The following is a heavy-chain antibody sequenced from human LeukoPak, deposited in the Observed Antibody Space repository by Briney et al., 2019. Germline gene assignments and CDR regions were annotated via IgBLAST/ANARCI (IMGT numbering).Heavy chain of an antibody. CDR2: IDAGNGKT. CDR1: GYSVTFCD. D-gene: IGHD4-17*01. J-gene: IGHJ4*02. V-gene: IGHV1-3*01. Sequence: ASVTLLNTACGYSVTFCDILWVRGPRGQRIEWMGWIDAGNGKTKYSQNFQGRVTITRDTSATTAYMDLSSLRSEDTAVYYCARARWTSTATTYYLDHWGQGTLVTVSS. CDR3: ARARWTSTATTYYLDH.